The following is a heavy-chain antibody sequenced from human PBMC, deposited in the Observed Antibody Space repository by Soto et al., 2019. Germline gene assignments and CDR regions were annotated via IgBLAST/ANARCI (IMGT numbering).Heavy chain of an antibody. V-gene: IGHV5-51*01. D-gene: IGHD2-15*01. CDR1: GYSFTSYW. CDR2: IYPGDSDT. J-gene: IGHJ3*02. Sequence: PGESLQISCTGSGYSFTSYWIGWVRQIPGKGMEWMGIIYPGDSDTRYSPSFQGQVTISADKSISTAYLQWSSLKASDTAMYYCARHRVVVAAYDAFDIWGQGTMGTGSS. CDR3: ARHRVVVAAYDAFDI.